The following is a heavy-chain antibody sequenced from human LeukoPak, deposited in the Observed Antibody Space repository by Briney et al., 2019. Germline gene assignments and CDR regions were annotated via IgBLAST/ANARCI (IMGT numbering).Heavy chain of an antibody. CDR1: GYTFTSYD. Sequence: GASVKVSCKASGYTFTSYDINWVRQATGQGLEWMGWMNPNSGNTGYAQKFQGRVTITRNTSISTAYMELSSLRSEDMAVYYCAVVVAEGLGFDYWGQGTLVTVSS. CDR3: AVVVAEGLGFDY. J-gene: IGHJ4*02. D-gene: IGHD2-15*01. CDR2: MNPNSGNT. V-gene: IGHV1-8*03.